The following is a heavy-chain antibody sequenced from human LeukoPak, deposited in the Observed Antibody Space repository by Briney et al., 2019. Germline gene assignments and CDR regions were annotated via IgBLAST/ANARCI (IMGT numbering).Heavy chain of an antibody. J-gene: IGHJ4*02. CDR3: ARDSSAFVAFIDY. CDR1: GFTFSSYC. V-gene: IGHV3-7*01. CDR2: IKQDGSEK. D-gene: IGHD2-21*01. Sequence: GGSLRLSCAASGFTFSSYCMSWVRQAPGKGLEWVANIKQDGSEKYYVDSLKGRFTISRDNAKNSLHLQMNSLRAEDTAVYYCARDSSAFVAFIDYWGQGTLVTVSS.